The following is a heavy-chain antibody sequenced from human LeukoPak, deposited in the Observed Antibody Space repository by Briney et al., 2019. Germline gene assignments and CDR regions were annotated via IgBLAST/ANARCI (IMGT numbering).Heavy chain of an antibody. CDR3: ARSDWFDP. Sequence: PGGPLRLSCAASGFTLSGYWMHWVRQVPGKGLVWVSRINGDGGSTFYADSVKGRFTVSRDNAKNTLYLQMNSLRAEDTAVYYCARSDWFDPWGQGTLVTVSS. CDR1: GFTLSGYW. CDR2: INGDGGST. J-gene: IGHJ5*02. V-gene: IGHV3-74*01.